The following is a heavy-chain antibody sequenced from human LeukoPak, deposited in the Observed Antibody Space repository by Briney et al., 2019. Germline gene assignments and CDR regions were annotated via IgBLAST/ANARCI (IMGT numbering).Heavy chain of an antibody. D-gene: IGHD3-10*01. CDR3: AILSGSGSLDY. CDR2: ISSSSSYI. J-gene: IGHJ4*02. CDR1: GFTFSSYS. Sequence: GGSLRLSCAASGFTFSSYSMNWVRQAPGKGLEWVSSISSSSSYIYYADSVKGRFTISRDNAKNSLYLQMNRLRAEDTAVYYCAILSGSGSLDYWGQGTLVTVSS. V-gene: IGHV3-21*01.